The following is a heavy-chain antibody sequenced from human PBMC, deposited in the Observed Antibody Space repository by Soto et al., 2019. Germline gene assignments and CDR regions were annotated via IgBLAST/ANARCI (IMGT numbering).Heavy chain of an antibody. J-gene: IGHJ4*02. CDR2: ISGSGGST. CDR3: AKGGETTFGN. D-gene: IGHD4-17*01. Sequence: PGGSLRLSCAASGFSFSSYGMSWVRQAPGKGLEWVSVISGSGGSTQYADSVKGRFTISRDNSKNTLYLQMNSLRVEDTAEYYCAKGGETTFGNWGQGTVVTVSS. CDR1: GFSFSSYG. V-gene: IGHV3-23*01.